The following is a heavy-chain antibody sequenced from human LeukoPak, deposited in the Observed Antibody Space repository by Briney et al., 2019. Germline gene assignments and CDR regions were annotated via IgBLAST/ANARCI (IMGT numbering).Heavy chain of an antibody. CDR3: TTRGGSFSIFDY. D-gene: IGHD1-26*01. J-gene: IGHJ4*02. V-gene: IGHV3-15*01. Sequence: GGSLRLSCAASGFTFSDYYMSWVRQAPGKGLEWVGRIKSKTDGGTTDYAAPVKGRFTISRDDSKNTLYLQMNSLKTEDTAVYYCTTRGGSFSIFDYWGQGTLVTVSS. CDR2: IKSKTDGGTT. CDR1: GFTFSDYY.